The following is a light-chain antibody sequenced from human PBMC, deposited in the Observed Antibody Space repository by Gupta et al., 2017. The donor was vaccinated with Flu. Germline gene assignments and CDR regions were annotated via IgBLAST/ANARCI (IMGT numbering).Light chain of an antibody. V-gene: IGLV2-14*01. J-gene: IGLJ1*01. CDR3: SSYASSINLFV. CDR1: SSDGGGDNY. Sequence: STLPQPASVSGTPGQSLLISCPSTSSDGGGDNYVYWYQQHPGRAPNLMIYEVSNRHSAVTHRFSGSKSGTTASLTISGLQAEEESDYYCSSYASSINLFVFGTGTKVTVL. CDR2: EVS.